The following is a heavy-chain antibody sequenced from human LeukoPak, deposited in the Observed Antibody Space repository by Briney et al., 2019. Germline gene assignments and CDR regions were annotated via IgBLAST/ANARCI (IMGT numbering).Heavy chain of an antibody. CDR1: GFTVSSNY. CDR3: ARDPGGPLSRQFHY. Sequence: GGSLRLSCAASGFTVSSNYMSWVRQAPGKGLEWVSVIYSGGSTYYADSVKGRFPISRDNSKNTLYLQMNSLRAEDTAVYYCARDPGGPLSRQFHYWGQGTLVTVSS. V-gene: IGHV3-66*02. CDR2: IYSGGST. D-gene: IGHD2/OR15-2a*01. J-gene: IGHJ4*02.